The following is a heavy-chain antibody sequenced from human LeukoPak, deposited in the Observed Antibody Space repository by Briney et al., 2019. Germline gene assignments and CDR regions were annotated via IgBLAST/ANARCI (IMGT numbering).Heavy chain of an antibody. D-gene: IGHD6-13*01. CDR3: AKLGAYSSSWYGFCDY. J-gene: IGHJ4*02. CDR2: ISGSGGST. Sequence: GGSLRLSCAASGFTFSSCGMSWVRQAPGKGLEWVSAISGSGGSTYYADSVKGRFTISRDNSKNTLYLQMNSLRAEDTAVYYCAKLGAYSSSWYGFCDYWGQGTLVTVSS. V-gene: IGHV3-23*01. CDR1: GFTFSSCG.